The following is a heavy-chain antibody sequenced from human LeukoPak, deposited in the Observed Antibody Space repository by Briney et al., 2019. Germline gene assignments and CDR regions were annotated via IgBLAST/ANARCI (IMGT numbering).Heavy chain of an antibody. Sequence: SETLSLTCTVSGGSISSYYWSWIRQPPGKGLEWIGYIYYSGSTNYNPPLKSRVTISVDTSKNQFSLKLSSVTAADTAVYYCARGIVVVPAATPGNYYYYYYGMDVWGQGTTVTVSS. J-gene: IGHJ6*02. CDR2: IYYSGST. CDR3: ARGIVVVPAATPGNYYYYYYGMDV. V-gene: IGHV4-59*01. CDR1: GGSISSYY. D-gene: IGHD2-2*01.